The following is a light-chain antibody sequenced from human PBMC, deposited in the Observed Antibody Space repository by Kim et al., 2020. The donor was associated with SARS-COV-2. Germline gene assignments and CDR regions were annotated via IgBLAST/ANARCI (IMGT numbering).Light chain of an antibody. CDR2: DAS. J-gene: IGKJ1*01. Sequence: DIQMTQSPSSLSASVGDGVTITCRASQGISNHLAWYQQKPGKVPQVLIYDASALQSGVPSRFSGSRSGTDFTLTISSLQPEDVATYYCQKCGSAPWTFGQGAKVDI. CDR3: QKCGSAPWT. CDR1: QGISNH. V-gene: IGKV1-27*01.